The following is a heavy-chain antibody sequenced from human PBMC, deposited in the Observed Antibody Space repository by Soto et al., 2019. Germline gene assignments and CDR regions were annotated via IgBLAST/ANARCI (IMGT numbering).Heavy chain of an antibody. CDR3: AKSSGWYLPDY. Sequence: EVQLLEAGGGLVQPGGSLRLSCAASGFTFINYAMAWVRQAPGKGLEWVSGISGSGDSTYYAESGKGRFTFSRDNSKNTLYLQMNSLRAADTAVYYCAKSSGWYLPDYWGQGTLVTVSS. D-gene: IGHD6-19*01. CDR1: GFTFINYA. J-gene: IGHJ4*02. CDR2: ISGSGDST. V-gene: IGHV3-23*01.